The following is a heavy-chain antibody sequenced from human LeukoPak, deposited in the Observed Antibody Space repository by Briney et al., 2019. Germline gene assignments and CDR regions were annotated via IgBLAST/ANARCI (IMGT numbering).Heavy chain of an antibody. D-gene: IGHD2-21*01. CDR3: ARAIPSSDY. Sequence: NPSGTLSLTCTVSGGSVSSGSYYWSWIRQPPGKGLEWIGYIYYSGSTNYNPSLKSRVTISVDTSKNQFSLKLSSVTAADTAVYYCARAIPSSDYWGQGTLVTVSS. J-gene: IGHJ4*02. CDR1: GGSVSSGSYY. V-gene: IGHV4-61*01. CDR2: IYYSGST.